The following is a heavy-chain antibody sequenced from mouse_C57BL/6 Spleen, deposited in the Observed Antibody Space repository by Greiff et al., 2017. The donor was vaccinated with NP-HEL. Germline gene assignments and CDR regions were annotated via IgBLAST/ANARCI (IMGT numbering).Heavy chain of an antibody. J-gene: IGHJ3*01. V-gene: IGHV14-4*01. CDR3: TTTGRFAY. D-gene: IGHD4-1*01. Sequence: EVMLVESGAELVRPGASVKLSCTASGFNIKDDYMHWVKQRPEQGLEWIGWIDPENGDTEYASKFQGKATITADTSSNTAYLQLSSLTSEDTAVYYCTTTGRFAYWGQGTLVTVSA. CDR1: GFNIKDDY. CDR2: IDPENGDT.